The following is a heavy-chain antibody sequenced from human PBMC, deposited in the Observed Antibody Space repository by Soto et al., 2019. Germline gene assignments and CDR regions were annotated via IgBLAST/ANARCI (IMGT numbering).Heavy chain of an antibody. CDR2: IYYSGST. CDR3: ARGPSNWSWKLDY. D-gene: IGHD1-20*01. Sequence: SETLSLTCTVSGGSISSYYWSWIRQPPGKGLEWIGYIYYSGSTNYNPSLKSRVTMSLDTSKNQLSLRLTSVTAADTAVYYCARGPSNWSWKLDYWGQGILVTVS. V-gene: IGHV4-59*01. J-gene: IGHJ4*02. CDR1: GGSISSYY.